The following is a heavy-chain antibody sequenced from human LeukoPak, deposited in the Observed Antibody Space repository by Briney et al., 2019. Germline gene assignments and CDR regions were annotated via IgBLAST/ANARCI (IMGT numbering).Heavy chain of an antibody. CDR3: VTSGLSRFGF. D-gene: IGHD2/OR15-2a*01. J-gene: IGHJ4*02. Sequence: GGSLRLSCAASAFSFSDYNMNWVRQAPGKGLEWVSSITSTGSYIYYADSVKGRFTISRDNSKNTLYLQMNSLRAEDTAVYYCVTSGLSRFGFWGQGTLVTVSS. CDR1: AFSFSDYN. V-gene: IGHV3-21*04. CDR2: ITSTGSYI.